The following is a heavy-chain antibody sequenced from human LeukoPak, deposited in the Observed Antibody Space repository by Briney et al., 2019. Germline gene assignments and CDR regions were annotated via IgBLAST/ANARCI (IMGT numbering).Heavy chain of an antibody. V-gene: IGHV1-69*05. D-gene: IGHD6-13*01. CDR1: GGTFSSYA. CDR2: IIPIFGKA. Sequence: SVKVSCKASGGTFSSYAISWVRQAPGQGLEWMGRIIPIFGKANYAQKFRGRVTITTDESTSTAYMELSSLRSEDTAVYYCARLYPTTLTSYSSSLWGQGTLVTVSS. J-gene: IGHJ4*02. CDR3: ARLYPTTLTSYSSSL.